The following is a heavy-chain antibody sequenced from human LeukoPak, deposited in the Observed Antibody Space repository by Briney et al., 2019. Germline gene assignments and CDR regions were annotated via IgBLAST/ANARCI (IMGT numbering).Heavy chain of an antibody. D-gene: IGHD3/OR15-3a*01. CDR3: ARGGLSPFDF. CDR1: GGSIRSQY. J-gene: IGHJ3*01. V-gene: IGHV4-59*11. CDR2: TYYSGSS. Sequence: SETLSLTCTVSGGSIRSQYWSWIRQPPGKGLEWTAYTYYSGSSDHNPSLESRVTISVDTSKNQVSLNLKSVTAADTAVYYCARGGLSPFDFWGQGTMVIVSS.